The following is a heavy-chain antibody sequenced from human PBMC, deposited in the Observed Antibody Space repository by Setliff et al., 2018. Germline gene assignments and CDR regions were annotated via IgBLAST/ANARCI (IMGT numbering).Heavy chain of an antibody. CDR1: GFTFGDDA. J-gene: IGHJ4*02. CDR2: IRSEPYGGTT. D-gene: IGHD5-18*01. CDR3: VRDVGYTYGFDF. V-gene: IGHV3-49*03. Sequence: GGSLRLSCTPSGFTFGDDAMSWFRQAPGKGLEWVSFIRSEPYGGTTEYAASVKGRFIISRDASKNIAYLQMNSLKSEDTAVYYCVRDVGYTYGFDFWGQGTLVTVSS.